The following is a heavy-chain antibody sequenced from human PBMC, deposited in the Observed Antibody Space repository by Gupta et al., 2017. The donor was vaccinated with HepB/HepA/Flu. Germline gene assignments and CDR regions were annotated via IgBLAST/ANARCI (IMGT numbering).Heavy chain of an antibody. J-gene: IGHJ6*03. CDR2: IGGDIST. Sequence: EVQLLESGGGLVQPGGSLRLYCAASGFTFGSNAMNWVRQAPGKGLEWVSGIGGDISTHYADSVKGRFTIFRDNSKNTLYLQMNSLRAEDTAVYYCAKDLHFCSAMDFWGKGTTVTVSS. CDR1: GFTFGSNA. CDR3: AKDLHFCSAMDF. V-gene: IGHV3-23*01. D-gene: IGHD3-3*02.